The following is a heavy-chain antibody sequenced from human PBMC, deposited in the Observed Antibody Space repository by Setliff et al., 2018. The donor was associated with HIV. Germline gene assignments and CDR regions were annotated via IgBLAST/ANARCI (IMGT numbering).Heavy chain of an antibody. J-gene: IGHJ6*03. D-gene: IGHD7-27*01. CDR2: VYSTGST. V-gene: IGHV4-61*01. CDR1: GGSVSSVNYY. Sequence: SETLSLTCSVSGGSVSSVNYYWSWIRQPPGKGLEWIGYVYSTGSTKYNPSLKSRATMSDDTSKNQISLTLTSVSAADTAVYYCASTSMGMTRKPIWYYHMDVWGHGITVTVSS. CDR3: ASTSMGMTRKPIWYYHMDV.